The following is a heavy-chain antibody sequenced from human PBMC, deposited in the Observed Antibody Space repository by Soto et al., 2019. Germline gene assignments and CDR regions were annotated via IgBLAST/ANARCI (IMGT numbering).Heavy chain of an antibody. CDR2: ISGDGSAT. CDR3: AKTRLYDNNDYHRDGFDV. Sequence: EVKLLESGGGLGQPGESLRLSCAASGFRFWTYSMSWVRQAPGKGLEWVSGISGDGSATSYADSLKGRFTVSRDNSKDTLFLQMNTRRVEDTAVYYCAKTRLYDNNDYHRDGFDVWGPGT. V-gene: IGHV3-23*01. J-gene: IGHJ3*01. CDR1: GFRFWTYS. D-gene: IGHD5-12*01.